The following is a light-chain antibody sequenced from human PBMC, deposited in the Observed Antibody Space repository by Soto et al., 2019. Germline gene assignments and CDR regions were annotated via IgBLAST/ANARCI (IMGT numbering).Light chain of an antibody. V-gene: IGKV1-5*03. CDR2: KAS. CDR3: QPYNSYSRT. Sequence: DIQMTQSPSTLSASVGDRVTITCRASQSIDSWLAWYQHKPGKAPKLLIFKASTLETGVPSRFSGRGSETEFTLTISSLQPDDSATYYCQPYNSYSRTFGQGTKV. J-gene: IGKJ1*01. CDR1: QSIDSW.